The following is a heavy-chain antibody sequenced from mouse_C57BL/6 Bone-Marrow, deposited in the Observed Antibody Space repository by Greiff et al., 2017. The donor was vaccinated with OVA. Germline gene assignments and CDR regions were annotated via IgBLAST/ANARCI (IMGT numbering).Heavy chain of an antibody. CDR3: ARVYGYDVYAMDY. V-gene: IGHV7-1*01. CDR2: SRNKANDYTT. CDR1: GFTFSDFY. Sequence: EVMLVESGGGLVQSGRSLRLSCATSGFTFSDFYMEWVRQAPGKGLEWIAASRNKANDYTTEYSASVKGRFIVSRDTSQSILYLQMNALRAEDTAIYFCARVYGYDVYAMDYWGQGTSVTVSS. D-gene: IGHD2-2*01. J-gene: IGHJ4*01.